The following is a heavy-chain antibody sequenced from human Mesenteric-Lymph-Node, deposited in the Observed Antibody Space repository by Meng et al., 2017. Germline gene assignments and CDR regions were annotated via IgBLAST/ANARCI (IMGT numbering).Heavy chain of an antibody. CDR3: AREQSMTHDAFDI. CDR2: ISSSGSTI. Sequence: GGSLRLSCAASGFTFSSYEMNWVRQAPGKGLEWVSYISSSGSTIYYADSVKGRFTISRDNAKNSLYLQMNSLRAEDTAVYYCAREQSMTHDAFDIWGQGTMVTVSS. V-gene: IGHV3-48*03. J-gene: IGHJ3*02. D-gene: IGHD2-21*02. CDR1: GFTFSSYE.